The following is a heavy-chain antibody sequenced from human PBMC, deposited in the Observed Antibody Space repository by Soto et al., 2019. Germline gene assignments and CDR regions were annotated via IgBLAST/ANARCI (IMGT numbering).Heavy chain of an antibody. Sequence: QVQLVESGGGVVQPGRSLRLSCAASGFTFSSYGMHWVRQAPGKGLEWVAVIWYDGSNKYYADSVKGRFTISRDNSKNTLYLLMNSMRAEDTAVYYCAREGNPDFWGQGTLVTVFS. J-gene: IGHJ4*02. V-gene: IGHV3-33*01. CDR1: GFTFSSYG. D-gene: IGHD1-1*01. CDR3: AREGNPDF. CDR2: IWYDGSNK.